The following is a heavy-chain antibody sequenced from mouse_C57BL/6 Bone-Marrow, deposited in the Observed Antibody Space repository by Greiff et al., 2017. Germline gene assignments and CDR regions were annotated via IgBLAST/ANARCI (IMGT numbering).Heavy chain of an antibody. J-gene: IGHJ2*01. Sequence: QVQLKQPGAELVKPGASVKLSCKASGYTFTSYWMHWVKQRPGRGLEWIGRIDPNSGGTKYNEKFKSKATLTVDKPSSTAYMQLSILTSEDSAVYYCARDSPDYWGQGTTLTVSS. D-gene: IGHD3-2*01. CDR3: ARDSPDY. CDR2: IDPNSGGT. V-gene: IGHV1-72*01. CDR1: GYTFTSYW.